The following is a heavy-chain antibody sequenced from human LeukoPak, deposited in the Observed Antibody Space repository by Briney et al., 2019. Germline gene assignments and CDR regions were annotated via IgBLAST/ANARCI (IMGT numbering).Heavy chain of an antibody. CDR1: GGSISSSSYY. V-gene: IGHV4-39*01. Sequence: SETLSLTCTVSGGSISSSSYYWGWIRQPPGKGLEWIGSIYYSGSTYYNPSLKSRVTISVDTSKNQFSLKLSSVTAADTAVYYCARWHDIVVVPAVSDAFDIWGQGTMVTVSS. CDR2: IYYSGST. D-gene: IGHD2-2*01. CDR3: ARWHDIVVVPAVSDAFDI. J-gene: IGHJ3*02.